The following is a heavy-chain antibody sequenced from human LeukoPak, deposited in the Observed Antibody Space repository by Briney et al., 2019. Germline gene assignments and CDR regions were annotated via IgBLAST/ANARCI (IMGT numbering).Heavy chain of an antibody. CDR2: SSSSSSHT. V-gene: IGHV3-11*05. J-gene: IGHJ4*02. CDR1: GFTFSDYY. Sequence: GGSLRLSCAASGFTFSDYYMSWIRQAPGKGLEWVSYSSSSSSHTNYTDSVKGRFTISRDNAKNSLYLQMNSLRAEDTAVYYCARDAYGSGSPVDYWGQGTLVTISS. D-gene: IGHD3-10*01. CDR3: ARDAYGSGSPVDY.